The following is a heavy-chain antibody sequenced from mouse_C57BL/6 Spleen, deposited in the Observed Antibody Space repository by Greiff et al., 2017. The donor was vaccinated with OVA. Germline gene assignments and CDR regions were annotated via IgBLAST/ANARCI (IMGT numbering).Heavy chain of an antibody. CDR2: IDPYDSYT. D-gene: IGHD1-1*01. J-gene: IGHJ2*01. V-gene: IGHV1-50*01. CDR1: GYTFTSYW. Sequence: QVQLQQPGAELVKPGASVKLSCKASGYTFTSYWMQWVKQRPGQGLEWIGEIDPYDSYTNYNQKFKGKATLTVDTSSSTAYMQLNSLTSEDSAVYDCARGGAITTVVEDYWGQGTTLTVSS. CDR3: ARGGAITTVVEDY.